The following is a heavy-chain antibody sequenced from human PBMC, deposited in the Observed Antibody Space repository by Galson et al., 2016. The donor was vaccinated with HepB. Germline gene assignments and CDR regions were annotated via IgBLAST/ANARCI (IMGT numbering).Heavy chain of an antibody. CDR2: TRTKAKSYTT. V-gene: IGHV3-72*01. D-gene: IGHD4-23*01. J-gene: IGHJ5*02. CDR3: VRVVDGGMFDP. CDR1: GFTFSAFG. Sequence: SLRLSCATSGFTFSAFGMHWVRQAPGKGLEWVGRTRTKAKSYTTDFAASVKGRFTISRDDSKNSLYLQMNSLQTEDTAVYHCVRVVDGGMFDPWGQGTLVIVSS.